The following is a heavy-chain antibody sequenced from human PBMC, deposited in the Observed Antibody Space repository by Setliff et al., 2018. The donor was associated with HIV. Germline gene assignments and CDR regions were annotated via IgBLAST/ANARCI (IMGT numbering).Heavy chain of an antibody. CDR2: VHTSGSS. CDR1: GGSISDFY. V-gene: IGHV4-4*08. CDR3: ARRTAVAGRRYFDL. D-gene: IGHD6-19*01. Sequence: PSETLSLTCDVSGGSISDFYWSWIRQSPRWGLEWIGYVHTSGSSNYNLSLKSRATISVDTSENQFSLKLSSVTAADTAVYYCARRTAVAGRRYFDLWGRGTLVTVSS. J-gene: IGHJ2*01.